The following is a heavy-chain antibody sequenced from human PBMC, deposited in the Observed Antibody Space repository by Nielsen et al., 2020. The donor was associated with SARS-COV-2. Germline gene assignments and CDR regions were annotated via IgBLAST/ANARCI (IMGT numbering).Heavy chain of an antibody. CDR2: ISGDGSVT. J-gene: IGHJ4*02. V-gene: IGHV3-11*01. Sequence: GESLKISCAASGFTFSDYYMNWIRQAPGKGPEWVSYISGDGSVTYYADSVRGRFTISRDNAKNSLFLQMNSLRAEDTAIYYCARDRDVDYFDSWGQGTLVTVSS. CDR3: ARDRDVDYFDS. CDR1: GFTFSDYY.